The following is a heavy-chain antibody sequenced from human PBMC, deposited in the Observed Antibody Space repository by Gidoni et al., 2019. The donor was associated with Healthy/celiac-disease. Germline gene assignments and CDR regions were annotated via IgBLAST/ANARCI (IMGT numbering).Heavy chain of an antibody. CDR1: GFTFSSYS. J-gene: IGHJ3*02. CDR2: ISSSSSYI. Sequence: EVQLVESGGGLVKPGGSLRLSCAASGFTFSSYSMNWVRQAPGKGLEWVSSISSSSSYIYYADSVKGRFTISRDNAKNSLYLQMNSLRAEDTAVYYCARDQLRFLEWLLSLDAFDIWGQGTMVTVSS. D-gene: IGHD3-3*01. V-gene: IGHV3-21*01. CDR3: ARDQLRFLEWLLSLDAFDI.